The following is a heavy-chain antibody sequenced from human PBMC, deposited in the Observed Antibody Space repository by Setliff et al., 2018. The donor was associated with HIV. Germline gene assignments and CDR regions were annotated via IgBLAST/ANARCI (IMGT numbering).Heavy chain of an antibody. Sequence: SLRLSCLTSGFTFGDYALSWFRQAPGKGLEWVAFIRSKVYGGTTEYAAPVKGRFAILRDDSTSIAYMQMNCRKTEDPGVYYGSRNLGSYFDSAGYLRYFDYWGQGTQVTVSS. J-gene: IGHJ4*02. CDR2: IRSKVYGGTT. CDR3: SRNLGSYFDSAGYLRYFDY. D-gene: IGHD3-10*01. CDR1: GFTFGDYA. V-gene: IGHV3-49*03.